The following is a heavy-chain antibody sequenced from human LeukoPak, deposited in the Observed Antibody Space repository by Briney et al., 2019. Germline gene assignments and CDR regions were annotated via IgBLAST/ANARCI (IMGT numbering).Heavy chain of an antibody. J-gene: IGHJ4*02. Sequence: GGSLRLSCAASGFTFSNAWMSWVRQAPGKGLGWVGRIKSKTDGGTTDYAAPVKGRFTISRDDSKNTLYLQMNSLKTEDTAVYYCTTDLWFGESAFDYWGQGTLVTVSS. V-gene: IGHV3-15*01. CDR3: TTDLWFGESAFDY. D-gene: IGHD3-10*01. CDR2: IKSKTDGGTT. CDR1: GFTFSNAW.